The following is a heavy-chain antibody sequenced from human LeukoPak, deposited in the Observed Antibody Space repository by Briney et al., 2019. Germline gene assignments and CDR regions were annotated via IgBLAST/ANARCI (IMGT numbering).Heavy chain of an antibody. CDR3: ARRQQNLYYYYYGMDV. Sequence: SETPSLTCAVYGGSFSGYYWSWIRQPPGKGLEWIGEINHSGSTNYNPSLKSRVTISVDTSKNQFSLKLSSVTAADTAVYYCARRQQNLYYYYYGMDVWGQGTTVTVSS. CDR2: INHSGST. J-gene: IGHJ6*02. V-gene: IGHV4-34*01. CDR1: GGSFSGYY. D-gene: IGHD6-13*01.